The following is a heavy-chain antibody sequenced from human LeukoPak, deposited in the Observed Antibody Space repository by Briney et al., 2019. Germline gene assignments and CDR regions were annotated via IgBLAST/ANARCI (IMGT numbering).Heavy chain of an antibody. CDR3: ARGDSSGYPREGFDY. CDR1: GGSISSYY. D-gene: IGHD3-22*01. Sequence: SETLSLTCTVSGGSISSYYWSWIRQPAGKGLEWIGRIYTSGSTNYNPSLKSRVTMSVATSKNQFSLKLSSVTAADTAVYYCARGDSSGYPREGFDYWGQGTLVTVSS. CDR2: IYTSGST. V-gene: IGHV4-4*07. J-gene: IGHJ4*02.